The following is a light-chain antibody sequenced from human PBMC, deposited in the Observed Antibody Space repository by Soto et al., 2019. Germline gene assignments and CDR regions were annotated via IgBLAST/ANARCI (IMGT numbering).Light chain of an antibody. V-gene: IGKV1-5*03. CDR3: QHYNSYSEE. J-gene: IGKJ1*01. CDR1: QTISSW. CDR2: KAS. Sequence: DIQMTQSPSTLSGSVGDRVTITCRASQTISSWLAWYQQKPGKAPKLLIYKASTLKRGVPSRFSGSGSGTEFTLTISSLQPDDFATYSCQHYNSYSEEFGQGTKV.